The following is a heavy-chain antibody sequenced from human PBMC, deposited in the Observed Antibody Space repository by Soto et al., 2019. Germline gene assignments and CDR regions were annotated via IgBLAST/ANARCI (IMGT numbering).Heavy chain of an antibody. CDR1: GYTFTGYY. Sequence: ASVKVSCKASGYTFTGYYMHWVRQAPGQGLEWMGWINPNSGGTNYAQKFQGRFTISGDTSANTVYLQMDSLRAEDTAVYYCAKDAIANDGIWLMDSRGQGTVVTVSS. D-gene: IGHD3-16*01. CDR3: AKDAIANDGIWLMDS. J-gene: IGHJ4*02. CDR2: INPNSGGT. V-gene: IGHV1-2*02.